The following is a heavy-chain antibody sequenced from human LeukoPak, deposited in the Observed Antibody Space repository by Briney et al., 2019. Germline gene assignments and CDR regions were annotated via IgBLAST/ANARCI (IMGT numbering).Heavy chain of an antibody. J-gene: IGHJ5*02. CDR1: GFTFSTYA. CDR3: AKDLGIAAAEWFDP. Sequence: GGSLRLSCAASGFTFSTYAMSWVRQAPGRGLEWVSAISGSSDTTYYADSVKGRFTISRDNSKNTLYLQMNSLRAEDTAVYYCAKDLGIAAAEWFDPWGQGTLVTVSS. V-gene: IGHV3-23*01. D-gene: IGHD6-13*01. CDR2: ISGSSDTT.